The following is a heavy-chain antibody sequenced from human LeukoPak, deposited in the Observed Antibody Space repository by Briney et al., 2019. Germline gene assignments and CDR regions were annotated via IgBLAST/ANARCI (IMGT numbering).Heavy chain of an antibody. V-gene: IGHV1-46*01. CDR1: GYTFTSYY. D-gene: IGHD3-22*01. CDR3: ARGDFDYYDSSGYYLYYFDY. J-gene: IGHJ4*02. Sequence: ASVKVSCKASGYTFTSYYMHWVRQAPGQGLEWMGIINPSGGSTSYAQKLQGRVTMTRDTSISTAYMELSRLRSDDTAVYYCARGDFDYYDSSGYYLYYFDYWGQGTLVTVSS. CDR2: INPSGGST.